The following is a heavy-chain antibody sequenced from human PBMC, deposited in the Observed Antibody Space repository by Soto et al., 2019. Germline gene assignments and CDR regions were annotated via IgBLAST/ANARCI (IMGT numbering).Heavy chain of an antibody. CDR2: ISFDGNNQ. V-gene: IGHV3-30*04. CDR1: GFTFSNYP. CDR3: ARDPYFDY. Sequence: QVQLVESGGGVVQPGRSLRLSCAASGFTFSNYPIHWVRQAPGKGLEWVAVISFDGNNQYYAASVRGRFTISRDNSKNTVSLQMNSLTPEDTAVYYCARDPYFDYWGQGTLVTVSS. J-gene: IGHJ4*02.